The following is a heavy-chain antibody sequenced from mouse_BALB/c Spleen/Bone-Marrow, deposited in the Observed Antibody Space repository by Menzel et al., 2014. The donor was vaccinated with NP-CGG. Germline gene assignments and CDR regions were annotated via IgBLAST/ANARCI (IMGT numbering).Heavy chain of an antibody. Sequence: DVKLQESGPGLVKPSQSLSLTCTVTGYSITSDYACNWIRQFPGNKLEWMGYIGYSGSTSYNPSLKSRISITRDTSRNQFFLQLNSVTTEDTATYYCARGRDYFDYWGQGTTLTVSS. J-gene: IGHJ2*01. CDR2: IGYSGST. CDR1: GYSITSDYA. CDR3: ARGRDYFDY. V-gene: IGHV3-2*02.